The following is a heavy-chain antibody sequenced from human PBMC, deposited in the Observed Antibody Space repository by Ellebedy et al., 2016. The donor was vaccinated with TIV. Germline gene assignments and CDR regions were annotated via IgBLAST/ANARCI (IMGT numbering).Heavy chain of an antibody. V-gene: IGHV4-34*01. D-gene: IGHD2-21*02. Sequence: MPSETLSLTCAAYGGSFSGYYWSWIRQSPGKGLEWIGELNRRGGTSSNPSLKSRVTISQDKSKSQFSLTLSSVTAADTAVYYCARGVMVTASNNWFDPWGQGTLVTVTS. CDR3: ARGVMVTASNNWFDP. J-gene: IGHJ5*02. CDR1: GGSFSGYY. CDR2: LNRRGGT.